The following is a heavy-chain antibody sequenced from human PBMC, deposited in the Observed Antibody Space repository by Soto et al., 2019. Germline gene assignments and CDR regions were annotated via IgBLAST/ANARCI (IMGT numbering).Heavy chain of an antibody. CDR3: AKGLGEPYPHAYNWFDP. Sequence: EVQLLESGGGLVQPGGSLRLSCAASGFTFSSYAMSWVRQAPGKGLEWVSAISGSGGSTYYEDSVKGRFTISRDNSKNTLYLQMNSLRAEDTAVYYCAKGLGEPYPHAYNWFDPWGQGTLVTVSS. V-gene: IGHV3-23*01. D-gene: IGHD1-26*01. CDR1: GFTFSSYA. J-gene: IGHJ5*02. CDR2: ISGSGGST.